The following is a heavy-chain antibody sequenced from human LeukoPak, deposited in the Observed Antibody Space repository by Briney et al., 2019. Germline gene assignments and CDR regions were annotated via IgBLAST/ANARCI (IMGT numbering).Heavy chain of an antibody. D-gene: IGHD6-13*01. Sequence: SVNVSCKVSVYTLPELSMHGVRQARGKGREGMGGFDPEDGETIYAQKFEGRVTMTEDTSTDTAYMELSSLRSEDTAVYYCATDGQPHAPYSSTVYGMDVWGQGTTVTVSS. V-gene: IGHV1-24*01. CDR1: VYTLPELS. CDR2: FDPEDGET. CDR3: ATDGQPHAPYSSTVYGMDV. J-gene: IGHJ6*02.